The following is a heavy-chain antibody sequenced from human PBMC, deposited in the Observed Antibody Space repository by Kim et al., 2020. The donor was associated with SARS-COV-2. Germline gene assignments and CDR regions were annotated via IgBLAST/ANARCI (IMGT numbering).Heavy chain of an antibody. CDR1: GFTFSSYA. Sequence: GGSLRLSCSASGFTFSSYAMHWVRQAPGKGLEYVSAISSNGGSTYYADSVKGRFTISRDNSKNTLYLQMSSLRAEDTAVYYCVKEDGQTYYYYGMDVWGQGTTVTVSS. CDR3: VKEDGQTYYYYGMDV. J-gene: IGHJ6*02. CDR2: ISSNGGST. D-gene: IGHD4-17*01. V-gene: IGHV3-64D*09.